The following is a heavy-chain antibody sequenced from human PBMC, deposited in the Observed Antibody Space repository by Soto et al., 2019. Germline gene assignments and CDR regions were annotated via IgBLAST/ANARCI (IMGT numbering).Heavy chain of an antibody. V-gene: IGHV3-53*01. CDR1: GFTVSTNY. CDR2: IYSGGVA. J-gene: IGHJ4*02. CDR3: VRSYDSSGYYALVD. Sequence: VGSLRLSCAASGFTVSTNYMSWVRQAPGKGLEWVALIYSGGVAYYADSVKGRFTISRDNSKNTLYLQMNSLRAEDTAVYYCVRSYDSSGYYALVDWGQGTLVTVSS. D-gene: IGHD3-22*01.